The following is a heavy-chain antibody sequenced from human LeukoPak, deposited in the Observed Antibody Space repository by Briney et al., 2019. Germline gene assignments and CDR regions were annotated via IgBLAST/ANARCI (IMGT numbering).Heavy chain of an antibody. V-gene: IGHV5-51*01. J-gene: IGHJ4*02. Sequence: GESLKISCKGSGYSFTSYWIGWVRQMPGKGLEWMGIIYPGDSDTRYSPSFQGQVTISADKSISTAYLQWSSLKASDTAMYYCARSPSLVGYCSGGSCYSGGLFDYWGQGTLVTVSS. CDR2: IYPGDSDT. CDR1: GYSFTSYW. CDR3: ARSPSLVGYCSGGSCYSGGLFDY. D-gene: IGHD2-15*01.